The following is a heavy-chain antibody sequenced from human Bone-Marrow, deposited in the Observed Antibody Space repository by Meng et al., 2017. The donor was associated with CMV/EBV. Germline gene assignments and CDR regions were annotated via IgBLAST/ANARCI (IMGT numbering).Heavy chain of an antibody. CDR3: AREQWLAHYFDY. CDR1: GGSFSDYY. CDR2: IYGSGST. V-gene: IGHV4-59*01. J-gene: IGHJ4*02. Sequence: SETLSLTCSVSGGSFSDYYWTWIRQPPGKGLEWIGYIYGSGSTNYNPSLKSRVTISVDTSNRHFSLKLSSVTATDTAVYYCAREQWLAHYFDYWGQGARVTVSS. D-gene: IGHD6-19*01.